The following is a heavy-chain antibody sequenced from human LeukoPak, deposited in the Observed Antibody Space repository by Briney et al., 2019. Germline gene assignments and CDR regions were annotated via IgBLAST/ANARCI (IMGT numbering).Heavy chain of an antibody. CDR1: GGSITSRSYY. V-gene: IGHV4-39*07. J-gene: IGHJ4*02. CDR3: ARVDVVPAASLAD. CDR2: IYYSGST. D-gene: IGHD2-2*01. Sequence: SETLSLTCTVSGGSITSRSYYWGWIRQPPGKGLEWIGSIYYSGSTYYNPSLKSRVTISVDTSKNQFSLKLSSVTAADTAVYYCARVDVVPAASLADWGQGTLVTVSS.